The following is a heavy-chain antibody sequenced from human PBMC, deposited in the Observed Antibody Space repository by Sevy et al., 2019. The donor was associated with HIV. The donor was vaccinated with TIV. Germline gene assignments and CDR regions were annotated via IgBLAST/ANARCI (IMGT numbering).Heavy chain of an antibody. D-gene: IGHD6-13*01. J-gene: IGHJ4*02. CDR2: ISYDGSNK. CDR3: ARAPGAVIAAGPYDLDY. V-gene: IGHV3-30*04. CDR1: GFTFSSHA. Sequence: GGSLRLSCAASGFTFSSHAMHWVRQAPGKGLEWMTIISYDGSNKNHADSVKGRFTISRDNSKNTLYLQMNSLRPEDTAVYYCARAPGAVIAAGPYDLDYWGQRTLVTVSS.